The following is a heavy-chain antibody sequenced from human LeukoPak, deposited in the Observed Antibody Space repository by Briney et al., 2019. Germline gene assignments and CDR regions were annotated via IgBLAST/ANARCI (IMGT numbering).Heavy chain of an antibody. D-gene: IGHD3-22*01. J-gene: IGHJ4*02. Sequence: GSLRLSCAASGFTFSSYAMSWVRQVPGKGLEWVSAISGSGGSTYYADSVKGRFTISRDNSKNTLYLQMNNLRAEDTAVYYCAKDFEVVSGVYYYDSSGYYFDYWGQGTLVTVSS. CDR1: GFTFSSYA. CDR2: ISGSGGST. V-gene: IGHV3-23*01. CDR3: AKDFEVVSGVYYYDSSGYYFDY.